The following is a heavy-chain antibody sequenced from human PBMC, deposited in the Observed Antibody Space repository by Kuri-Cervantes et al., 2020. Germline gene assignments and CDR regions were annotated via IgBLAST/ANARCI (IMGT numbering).Heavy chain of an antibody. J-gene: IGHJ4*02. Sequence: GGSLRLSCAASGFTFDDYAMHWVRQAPGKGLEWVSGISWNSGSIGYADSVKSRFTISRDNAKNSLYLQMNSLRAEDTALYYCAKDIMGFNTMVRVGLDYWGQGTLVTVSS. CDR2: ISWNSGSI. V-gene: IGHV3-9*01. D-gene: IGHD3-10*01. CDR3: AKDIMGFNTMVRVGLDY. CDR1: GFTFDDYA.